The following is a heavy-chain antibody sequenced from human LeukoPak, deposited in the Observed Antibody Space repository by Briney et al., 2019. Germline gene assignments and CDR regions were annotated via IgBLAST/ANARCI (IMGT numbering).Heavy chain of an antibody. V-gene: IGHV4-34*01. CDR3: ARRHKGSRFDP. D-gene: IGHD2-2*01. CDR1: GGSFSGYY. J-gene: IGHJ5*02. Sequence: PSETLSLTCAVYGGSFSGYYWSWIPQPPGKGRKWIEEINHSGSNNYNPSLKSRVTIPVDTSKNQFSLKLSSVTAADTAVYYCARRHKGSRFDPWGQGTLVTVSS. CDR2: INHSGSN.